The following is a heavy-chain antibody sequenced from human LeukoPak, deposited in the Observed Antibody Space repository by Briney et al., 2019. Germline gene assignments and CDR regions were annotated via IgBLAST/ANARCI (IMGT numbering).Heavy chain of an antibody. CDR3: ARSRNGGWYAVSDY. V-gene: IGHV3-74*01. CDR1: GFTFSSYW. J-gene: IGHJ4*02. Sequence: PGGSLRLSCAASGFTFSSYWMHWVRQAPGKGLVWVSRINSDGSSTSYADSVKGRFTISRDNAKNTLYLQMNSLRAEDTAVYYCARSRNGGWYAVSDYWGQGTLVTVSS. CDR2: INSDGSST. D-gene: IGHD6-19*01.